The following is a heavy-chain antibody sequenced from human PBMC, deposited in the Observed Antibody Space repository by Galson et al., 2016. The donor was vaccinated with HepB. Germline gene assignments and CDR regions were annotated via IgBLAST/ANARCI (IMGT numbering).Heavy chain of an antibody. J-gene: IGHJ4*02. D-gene: IGHD2-21*02. V-gene: IGHV4-59*01. CDR3: ARGVTGTPYFDF. Sequence: ETLSLTCNVSGGSISSYFWSWIRQPPGKGLEWIGYIYKSGNTNYSPSLKSRVTVSLDASKDQFSLKLRSVTAADTAVYYCARGVTGTPYFDFWGQGALVTVSS. CDR2: IYKSGNT. CDR1: GGSISSYF.